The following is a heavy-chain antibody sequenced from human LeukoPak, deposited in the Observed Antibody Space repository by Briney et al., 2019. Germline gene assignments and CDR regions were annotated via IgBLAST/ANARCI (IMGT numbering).Heavy chain of an antibody. CDR2: IHAGNGNT. J-gene: IGHJ4*02. D-gene: IGHD2-15*01. Sequence: ASVKVSCKASGYTFTSYAVHWVRQAPGQRLEWMGWIHAGNGNTKYSQKFQGRVTITRDTSASTAYMELSSLRSEDMAVFYCARDRVEGYCSGGSCYGPFDYWGQGTLVTVSS. CDR3: ARDRVEGYCSGGSCYGPFDY. CDR1: GYTFTSYA. V-gene: IGHV1-3*01.